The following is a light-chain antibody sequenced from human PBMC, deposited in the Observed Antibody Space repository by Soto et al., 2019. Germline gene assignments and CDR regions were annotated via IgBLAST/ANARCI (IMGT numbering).Light chain of an antibody. J-gene: IGKJ5*01. Sequence: IQMTQSPSSLSASVGDRVTITCRASQGITTYLNWYQQKPGKAPNLLIYCASILQSGVPSRFSGSGSGTDFTLTISTLQPEDFATCYCQQSYSTPVTFGQGTRLGIE. CDR2: CAS. CDR3: QQSYSTPVT. V-gene: IGKV1-39*01. CDR1: QGITTY.